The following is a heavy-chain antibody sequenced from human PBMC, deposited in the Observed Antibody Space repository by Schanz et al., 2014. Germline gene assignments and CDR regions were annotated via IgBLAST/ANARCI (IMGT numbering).Heavy chain of an antibody. D-gene: IGHD3-22*01. J-gene: IGHJ3*01. V-gene: IGHV3-20*04. CDR2: INWNGGST. CDR1: GFGFDDYA. Sequence: EVQLLESGGGLVQPGGSLRLSCAASGFGFDDYAMSWVRQAPGKGLEWVSGINWNGGSTGYADSVKGRFTISRDNAKNSLYLQMNSLRAEDTGVYYCARGREVVAKSFDVWGQGTMXTVSS. CDR3: ARGREVVAKSFDV.